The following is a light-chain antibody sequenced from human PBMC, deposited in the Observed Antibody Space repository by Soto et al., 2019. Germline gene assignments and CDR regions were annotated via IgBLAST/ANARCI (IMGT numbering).Light chain of an antibody. CDR2: AAS. CDR1: ESVSTN. CDR3: QQYSIWRT. J-gene: IGKJ1*01. V-gene: IGKV3-15*01. Sequence: EIVMTQSPATRSVSPGERATLSCRASESVSTNLAWYQQKAGQAPRLLIYAASTRATGIPARFSGSGSGTEFTLTISSLQSEDFAVYYCQQYSIWRTFGQGTKVDI.